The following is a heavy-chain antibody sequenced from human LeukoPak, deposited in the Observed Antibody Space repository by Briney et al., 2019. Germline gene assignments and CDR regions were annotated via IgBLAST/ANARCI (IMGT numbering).Heavy chain of an antibody. CDR1: GFTFSNFA. CDR2: LCGSGGST. CDR3: ARDSVWLGESSDAFDI. D-gene: IGHD3-10*01. J-gene: IGHJ3*02. V-gene: IGHV3-23*01. Sequence: GGSLRLSCAASGFTFSNFAVSWVRQAPGKGLERVSPLCGSGGSTYYADSVKSRFTISRDNSKNTLYLQMNSLRAEDTAVYYCARDSVWLGESSDAFDIWGQGTMVTVSS.